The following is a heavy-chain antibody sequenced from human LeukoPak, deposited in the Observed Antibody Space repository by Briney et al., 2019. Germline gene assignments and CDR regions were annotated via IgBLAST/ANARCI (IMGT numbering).Heavy chain of an antibody. Sequence: ASVKVSCKASGYTFTSYYMHWVRQAPGQGLEWMGIINPSGGSTSYAQKFQGRVTMTRDMSTSTVYMELSSLRSADTAVYYCASSLWFGELGIDYWGQGTLVTVSS. CDR1: GYTFTSYY. CDR3: ASSLWFGELGIDY. CDR2: INPSGGST. D-gene: IGHD3-10*01. V-gene: IGHV1-46*01. J-gene: IGHJ4*02.